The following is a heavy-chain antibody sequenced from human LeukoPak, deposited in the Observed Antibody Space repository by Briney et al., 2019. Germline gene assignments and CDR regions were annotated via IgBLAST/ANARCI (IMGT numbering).Heavy chain of an antibody. CDR2: ISERGGST. J-gene: IGHJ4*02. CDR3: AKRGVVIRGLLIIGYHQEAYHYDF. D-gene: IGHD3-10*01. V-gene: IGHV3-23*01. Sequence: GGSLRLSCVVSGISLSNYAMTWVRQAPGKGLEWVSYISERGGSTTYADSVKGRFTISRDTSLNTLYLQMNNLRAEDTAVYFCAKRGVVIRGLLIIGYHQEAYHYDFWGQGVLVTVSS. CDR1: GISLSNYA.